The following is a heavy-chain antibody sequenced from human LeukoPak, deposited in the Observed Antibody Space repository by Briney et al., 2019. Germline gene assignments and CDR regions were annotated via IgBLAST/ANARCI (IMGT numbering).Heavy chain of an antibody. CDR1: GFTFDDYA. J-gene: IGHJ4*02. V-gene: IGHV3-9*01. CDR2: ISWNSGSI. D-gene: IGHD6-13*01. CDR3: AKTGIAAAGIPESFDY. Sequence: GGSLRLSCAASGFTFDDYAMHWVRQAPGKGLEWVSGISWNSGSIGYADSVKGRFTISRDNAKNSLYLQMNSLRAEDTALHYCAKTGIAAAGIPESFDYWGQGTLVTVSS.